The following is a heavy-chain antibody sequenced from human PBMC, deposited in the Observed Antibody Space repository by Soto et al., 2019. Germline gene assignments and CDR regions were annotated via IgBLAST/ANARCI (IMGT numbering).Heavy chain of an antibody. Sequence: QVQLVESGGGVVQPGDSLRLSCAASGFMFSGYGMHWIRQAPGKGLEWVAVITHDGSEKYDGASVKGRSTVSSDNYNNTRLLQIDSERAEDTALYYCAKLVGGVKAVGSPGDWLDPWGEGTLVSVAS. V-gene: IGHV3-30*18. CDR3: AKLVGGVKAVGSPGDWLDP. J-gene: IGHJ5*02. CDR1: GFMFSGYG. CDR2: ITHDGSEK. D-gene: IGHD3-10*01.